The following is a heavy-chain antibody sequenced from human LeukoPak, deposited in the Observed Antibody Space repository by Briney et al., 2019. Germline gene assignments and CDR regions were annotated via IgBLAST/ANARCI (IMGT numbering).Heavy chain of an antibody. D-gene: IGHD5-18*01. CDR3: ARDRIQLGGSIDY. V-gene: IGHV4-34*01. Sequence: SETLSLTCAVYGGSFSGYYWSWIRQPPGKGLEWIGEINHSGSTNYNPSLKSRVTISVDTSKNQFSLKLSSVTAADTAVYYCARDRIQLGGSIDYWGQGTLVTVSS. J-gene: IGHJ4*02. CDR1: GGSFSGYY. CDR2: INHSGST.